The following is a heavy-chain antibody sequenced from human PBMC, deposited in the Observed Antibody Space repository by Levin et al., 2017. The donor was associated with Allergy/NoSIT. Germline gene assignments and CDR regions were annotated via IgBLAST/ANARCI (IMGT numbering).Heavy chain of an antibody. Sequence: PSETLSLTCAVYGGSFSGYYWSWIRQPPGKGLEWIGEINHSGSTNYNPSLKSRVTISVDTSKNQFSLKLSSVTAADTAVYYCARVGLHDYVWGSYRRDAFDIWGQGTMVTVSS. J-gene: IGHJ3*02. D-gene: IGHD3-16*02. CDR3: ARVGLHDYVWGSYRRDAFDI. CDR2: INHSGST. V-gene: IGHV4-34*01. CDR1: GGSFSGYY.